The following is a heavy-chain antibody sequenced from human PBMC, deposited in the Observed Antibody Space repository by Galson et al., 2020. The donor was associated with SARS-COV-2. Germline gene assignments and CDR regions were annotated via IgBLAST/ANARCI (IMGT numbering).Heavy chain of an antibody. Sequence: ASVKVSCKASGYTFNTKSIAWVRQAPGQGLEWMGWISAYTGNRAYAQKLQGRVTMTTDSSTTTAYMELTSLRSDDTAVYFCATTTGYLYGAGPSDYWGQGTLVIVSS. CDR1: GYTFNTKS. J-gene: IGHJ4*02. CDR2: ISAYTGNR. CDR3: ATTTGYLYGAGPSDY. V-gene: IGHV1-18*01. D-gene: IGHD3-16*02.